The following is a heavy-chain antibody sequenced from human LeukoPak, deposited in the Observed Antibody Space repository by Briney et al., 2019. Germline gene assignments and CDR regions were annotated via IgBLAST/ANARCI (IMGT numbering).Heavy chain of an antibody. Sequence: GGSLRPSCAASGFTFSSYWMSWVRQAPGKGLEWVANIKQDGSEKYYVDSVKGRFTISRDNAKNSLYLQMNSLRAEDTAVYYCARELSSGYYCLFDYWGQGTLVTVSS. CDR3: ARELSSGYYCLFDY. V-gene: IGHV3-7*01. J-gene: IGHJ4*02. D-gene: IGHD3-22*01. CDR1: GFTFSSYW. CDR2: IKQDGSEK.